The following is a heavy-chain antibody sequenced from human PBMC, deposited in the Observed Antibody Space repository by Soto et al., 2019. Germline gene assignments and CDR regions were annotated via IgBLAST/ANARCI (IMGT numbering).Heavy chain of an antibody. CDR1: GFTFSSYA. V-gene: IGHV3-23*01. CDR3: ARDLTSSGRSTYLGC. Sequence: VQLLESGGVLVQPGGSLRLSCAASGFTFSSYALSWVRQAPGKGLEWVSGISGDGATTYYTDSVKGRFTISRDSSTNTLYLQMNSLRAEDSAVYYCARDLTSSGRSTYLGCWGQGTLVTVSS. J-gene: IGHJ4*02. CDR2: ISGDGATT. D-gene: IGHD6-19*01.